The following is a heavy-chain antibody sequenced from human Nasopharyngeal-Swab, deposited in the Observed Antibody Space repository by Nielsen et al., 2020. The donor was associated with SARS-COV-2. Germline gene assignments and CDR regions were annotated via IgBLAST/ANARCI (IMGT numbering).Heavy chain of an antibody. CDR2: IYPDDSDT. Sequence: GESLKISCKGSGYSFTSYWIGWVRQMPGRDMEWMGIIYPDDSDTIYSPSFQGQVTISADKSINTAYLQFSSLKASDTAIYYCARGHPGVYYFDYWGQGTLVTVSS. V-gene: IGHV5-51*01. CDR1: GYSFTSYW. CDR3: ARGHPGVYYFDY. D-gene: IGHD3-10*01. J-gene: IGHJ4*02.